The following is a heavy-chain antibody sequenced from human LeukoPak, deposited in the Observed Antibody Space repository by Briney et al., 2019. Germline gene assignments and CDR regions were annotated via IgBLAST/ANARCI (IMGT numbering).Heavy chain of an antibody. CDR2: IYHSGST. CDR3: AREAESSSWYGARPYYFDY. CDR1: GGSISSSNW. Sequence: SGTLSLTCAVSGGSISSSNWWSWVRQPPGKGLEWIGEIYHSGSTNYNPSLKSRVTISVDKSKNQFSLKLSSVTAADTAVYYCAREAESSSWYGARPYYFDYWGQGTLVTVSS. V-gene: IGHV4-4*02. D-gene: IGHD6-13*01. J-gene: IGHJ4*02.